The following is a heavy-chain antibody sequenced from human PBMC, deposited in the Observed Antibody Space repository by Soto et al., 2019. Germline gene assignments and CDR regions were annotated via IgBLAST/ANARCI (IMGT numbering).Heavy chain of an antibody. CDR2: IWFDGSNE. J-gene: IGHJ4*02. D-gene: IGHD6-19*01. CDR1: GFTFSNYG. CDR3: AREGIDSGWFLHS. V-gene: IGHV3-33*01. Sequence: GGSLRLSCAASGFTFSNYGMHWVRQAPGKGLEWVAVIWFDGSNEYYADSVKGRFTISRDNSKNMVDLQMNSLRAEDTAVYYCAREGIDSGWFLHSWGEGTTVTAYS.